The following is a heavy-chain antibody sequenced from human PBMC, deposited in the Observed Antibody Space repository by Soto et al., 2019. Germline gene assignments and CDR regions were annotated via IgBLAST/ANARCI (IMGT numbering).Heavy chain of an antibody. Sequence: SGGSLRLSCAASGFTFTRYSMNWVRQAPGKGLEWVSSINSTTNYIYYGDSMKGRFTISRDNAKNSLYLEMNSLRAEDTAVYYCARESEDLTSNFDYWGQGTLVTVSS. J-gene: IGHJ4*02. CDR1: GFTFTRYS. CDR3: ARESEDLTSNFDY. V-gene: IGHV3-21*06. CDR2: INSTTNYI.